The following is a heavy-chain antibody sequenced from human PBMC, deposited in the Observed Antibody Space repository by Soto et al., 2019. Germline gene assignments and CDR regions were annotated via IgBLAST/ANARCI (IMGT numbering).Heavy chain of an antibody. CDR1: GGSISSGDYY. Sequence: SETLSLTCTVSGGSISSGDYYWSWIRQPPGKGLEWIGYIYYSVSTNYNPSLKSRVTISVDRSKNQFSLKLRSVTAADTAVYYCARETYGDYVGYFDPRAQRILVTVSS. J-gene: IGHJ5*02. CDR2: IYYSVST. V-gene: IGHV4-61*08. CDR3: ARETYGDYVGYFDP. D-gene: IGHD4-17*01.